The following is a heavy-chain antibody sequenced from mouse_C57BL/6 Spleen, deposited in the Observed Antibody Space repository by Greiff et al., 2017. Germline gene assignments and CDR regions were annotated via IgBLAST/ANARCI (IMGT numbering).Heavy chain of an antibody. J-gene: IGHJ2*01. D-gene: IGHD2-3*01. Sequence: EVKLMESGPGLVKPSQSLSLTCSVTGYSITSGYYWNWIRQFPGNKLEWMGYISYDGSNNYNPSLKNRISITRDTSKNQFFLKLNSVTTEDTATYYCARAGLLFDYWGQGTTLTVSS. CDR1: GYSITSGYY. V-gene: IGHV3-6*01. CDR3: ARAGLLFDY. CDR2: ISYDGSN.